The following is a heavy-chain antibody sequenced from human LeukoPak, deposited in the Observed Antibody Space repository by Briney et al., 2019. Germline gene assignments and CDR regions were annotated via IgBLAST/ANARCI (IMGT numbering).Heavy chain of an antibody. J-gene: IGHJ3*02. CDR3: ARETGDGYNQGAFDI. V-gene: IGHV1-69*13. Sequence: ASVKVSCKASGGTFSSYAISWVRQAPGQGLEWMGRIIPIFGTANYAQKFQGRVTITADESTSTAYMELSSLRSEDTAVYYCARETGDGYNQGAFDIWGQGTMVTVSS. CDR1: GGTFSSYA. D-gene: IGHD5-24*01. CDR2: IIPIFGTA.